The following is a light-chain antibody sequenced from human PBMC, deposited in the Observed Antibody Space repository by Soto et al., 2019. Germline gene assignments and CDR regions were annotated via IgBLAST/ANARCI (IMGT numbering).Light chain of an antibody. Sequence: QPASVSGSPGQSITISCTGTSSDVGGYNYVSWYQQHPGKAPKVIIYGVTHRPSGVSNRFSGSKSVNTASLTISGLQAEDEADYYCCSYTTTNTLVFGGGTKLTVL. V-gene: IGLV2-14*01. CDR2: GVT. CDR1: SSDVGGYNY. J-gene: IGLJ2*01. CDR3: CSYTTTNTLV.